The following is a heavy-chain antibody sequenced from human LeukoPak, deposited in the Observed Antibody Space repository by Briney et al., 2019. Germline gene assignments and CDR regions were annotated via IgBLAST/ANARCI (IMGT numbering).Heavy chain of an antibody. CDR3: ARDVRNWGSFYYYYYMDV. CDR2: IYYSGST. Sequence: SETLSLTCTVSGGSISSYYWSWIRQPPGKGLEWIGYIYYSGSTNYNPSLKSRVTISVDTSKNQFSLKLSSVTAADTAVYYCARDVRNWGSFYYYYYMDVWGKGTTVTVSS. V-gene: IGHV4-59*01. J-gene: IGHJ6*03. D-gene: IGHD7-27*01. CDR1: GGSISSYY.